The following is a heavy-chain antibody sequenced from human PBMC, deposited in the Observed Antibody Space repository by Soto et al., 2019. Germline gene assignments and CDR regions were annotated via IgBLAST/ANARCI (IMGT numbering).Heavy chain of an antibody. CDR3: XXGGDIVVVPAALDYYYMDV. D-gene: IGHD2-2*01. J-gene: IGHJ6*03. CDR2: ISAYNGNT. Sequence: QVQLVQSGAEVKKPGASVKVSCKASGYTFTSYGISWVRQAPGHGLEWMGWISAYNGNTNYAQNLQGRVTXXXXXXXXXXXXXXXXXXXXXXXXXXXXXGGDIVVVPAALDYYYMDVWGKGTTVTVSS. CDR1: GYTFTSYG. V-gene: IGHV1-18*01.